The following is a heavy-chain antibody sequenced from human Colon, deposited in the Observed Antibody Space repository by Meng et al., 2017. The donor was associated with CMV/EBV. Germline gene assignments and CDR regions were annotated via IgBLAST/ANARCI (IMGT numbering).Heavy chain of an antibody. Sequence: GASLKISCTASGFTFHDYGMNWVRRVPGKGLEWVSGINWNGDNICYAEFVKGLFTVSSDNAGKTVYLQMNSLTAEDTASYYCARAISAARRNYFGMDVWGQGTTVTVSS. CDR3: ARAISAARRNYFGMDV. V-gene: IGHV3-20*04. J-gene: IGHJ6*02. CDR2: INWNGDNI. D-gene: IGHD2-2*01. CDR1: GFTFHDYG.